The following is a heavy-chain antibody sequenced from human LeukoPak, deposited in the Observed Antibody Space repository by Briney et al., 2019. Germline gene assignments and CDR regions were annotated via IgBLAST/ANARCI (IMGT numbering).Heavy chain of an antibody. CDR3: AKGAGGYSYGNHNY. J-gene: IGHJ4*02. D-gene: IGHD5-18*01. V-gene: IGHV3-23*01. Sequence: GGSLRLSCAASGFTFSSYAMSWVRQAPGRGLEWVSAISGSGGSTYYADSVKGRFTISRDNSKNTLYLQMNSLRAEDTAVYYCAKGAGGYSYGNHNYWGQGTLVTVSS. CDR1: GFTFSSYA. CDR2: ISGSGGST.